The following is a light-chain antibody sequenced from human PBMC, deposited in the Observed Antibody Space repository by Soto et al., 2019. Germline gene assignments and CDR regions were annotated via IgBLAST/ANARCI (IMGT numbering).Light chain of an antibody. Sequence: EIVLTQSPGTLSLSPGERATLSCRASQSVSSSYLAWYQQKPGQAPRLLIYGTSTRATGVPARFSGSGSGTEFTLTISNLRSEDFAVYYCQQYNDWPPLTFGGGTKVDIK. J-gene: IGKJ4*01. V-gene: IGKV3-15*01. CDR1: QSVSSSY. CDR2: GTS. CDR3: QQYNDWPPLT.